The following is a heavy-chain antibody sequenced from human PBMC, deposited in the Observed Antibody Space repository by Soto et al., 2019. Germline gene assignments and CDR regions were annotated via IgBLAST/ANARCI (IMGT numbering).Heavy chain of an antibody. CDR1: GFTFSDSD. CDR2: ISYDGTNT. J-gene: IGHJ3*01. V-gene: IGHV3-30*18. D-gene: IGHD2-15*01. Sequence: QVHLVESGGGVVQPGMSLRLSCVASGFTFSDSDMHCVRQAPGKGLEGVAAISYDGTNTYYADSVNDRFTISRDNSKNTLYLQVNSLRAEDKAVYYCAKSVRYCLGSSCSPEAFDVWGQGTVVSVSS. CDR3: AKSVRYCLGSSCSPEAFDV.